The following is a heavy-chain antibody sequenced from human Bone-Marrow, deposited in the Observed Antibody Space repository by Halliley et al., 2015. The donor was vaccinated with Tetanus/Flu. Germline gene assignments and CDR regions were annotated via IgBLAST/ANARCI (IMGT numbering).Heavy chain of an antibody. CDR1: GVTLSNYA. J-gene: IGHJ4*02. CDR3: AKGWGGDYYGY. CDR2: ISDSGGST. V-gene: IGHV3-23*01. D-gene: IGHD3-16*01. Sequence: SGVTLSNYAMSWVRQAPGKGLEWISAISDSGGSTYYADSVRGRFTMSRDNSQNTLYLQMNSLRVEDTAVYYCAKGWGGDYYGYWGQGTLVTVSS.